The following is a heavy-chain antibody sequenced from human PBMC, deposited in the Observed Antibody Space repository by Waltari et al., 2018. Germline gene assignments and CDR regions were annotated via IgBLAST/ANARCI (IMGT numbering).Heavy chain of an antibody. CDR2: ISSSSSYI. CDR3: ARDIAVAGHDY. CDR1: GFTFSSSC. D-gene: IGHD6-19*01. V-gene: IGHV3-21*01. J-gene: IGHJ4*02. Sequence: EVPLVESGGGLVKPGGSLRLSCAASGFTFSSSCMNWVRQAPGKGLEWVSSISSSSSYIYYADSVKGRFTIYRDNAKNSLYLQMNSLRAEDTAVYYCARDIAVAGHDYWGQGTLVTVSS.